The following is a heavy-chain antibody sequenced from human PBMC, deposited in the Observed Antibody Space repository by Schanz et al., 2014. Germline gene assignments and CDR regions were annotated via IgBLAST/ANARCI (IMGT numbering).Heavy chain of an antibody. CDR3: TSAVRATFGYFAY. CDR2: IKSKTDGGTT. D-gene: IGHD2-15*01. V-gene: IGHV3-15*01. Sequence: EVHLVESGGCLVKPGGSLRLSCAASGFTLSNAWMSWVRQAPGKGVEWVGRIKSKTDGGTTDFAAPVKGRFSISRDDSKNTLYLQMNSLKTEDTAVYYCTSAVRATFGYFAYWSQGTLLVTVSS. J-gene: IGHJ4*02. CDR1: GFTLSNAW.